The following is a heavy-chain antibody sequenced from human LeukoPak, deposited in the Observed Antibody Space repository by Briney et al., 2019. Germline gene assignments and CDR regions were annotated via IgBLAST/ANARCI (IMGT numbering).Heavy chain of an antibody. Sequence: PGGSLRLSCAASGFTFSSYWMSWVRQAPGKGLEWVANIKQDGSEKYYVDSVKGRFTISRDNAKNSLYLQMNSLRAEDTAVYYCARDESDYDYVWGSYRMKPVWGQGTLVTVSS. CDR3: ARDESDYDYVWGSYRMKPV. CDR1: GFTFSSYW. CDR2: IKQDGSEK. D-gene: IGHD3-16*02. V-gene: IGHV3-7*01. J-gene: IGHJ4*02.